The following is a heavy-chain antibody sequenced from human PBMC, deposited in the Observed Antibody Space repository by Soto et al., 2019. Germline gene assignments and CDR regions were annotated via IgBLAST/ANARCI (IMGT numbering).Heavy chain of an antibody. V-gene: IGHV1-69*01. CDR2: IIPIFGTA. D-gene: IGHD1-26*01. J-gene: IGHJ6*02. CDR3: ARHLNSGSYYFAYYYYGMDV. CDR1: GGTFSSYA. Sequence: QVQLVQSGAEVKKAGSSVKVSCKASGGTFSSYAISWVRQAPGQRLEWMGGIIPIFGTANYAQKFQGRVTITADESTSTAYMDLSSLRSEDTAVYYCARHLNSGSYYFAYYYYGMDVWGQGTTVTVSS.